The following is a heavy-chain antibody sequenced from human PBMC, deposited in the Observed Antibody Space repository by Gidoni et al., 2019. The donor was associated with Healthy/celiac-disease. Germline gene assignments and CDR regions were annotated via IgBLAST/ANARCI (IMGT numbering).Heavy chain of an antibody. D-gene: IGHD3-22*01. CDR1: GGSFSGYY. J-gene: IGHJ3*02. V-gene: IGHV4-34*01. CDR3: ARVPVTMIVVVDAFDI. CDR2: INHSGST. Sequence: QVQLQQWGAGLLKPSETLSLTCAVYGGSFSGYYWSWIRQPPGKGLEWIGEINHSGSTNYNPSLKSRVTISVDTSKNQFSLKLSSVTAADTAVYYCARVPVTMIVVVDAFDIWGQGTMVTVSS.